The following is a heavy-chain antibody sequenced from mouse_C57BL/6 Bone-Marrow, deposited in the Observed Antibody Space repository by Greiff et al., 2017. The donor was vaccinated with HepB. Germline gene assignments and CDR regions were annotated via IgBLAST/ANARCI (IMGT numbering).Heavy chain of an antibody. D-gene: IGHD1-1*01. CDR1: GYAFTNYL. Sequence: QVQLQQSGAELVRPGTSVKVSCKASGYAFTNYLLEWVKQRPGQGLEWIGVINPGSGGTNYNEKFKGKATLTADKSSSTAYMQLSSLTSEDAAVYFCARGDYYVSSLDYWGQGTTLTDSS. CDR3: ARGDYYVSSLDY. V-gene: IGHV1-54*01. J-gene: IGHJ2*01. CDR2: INPGSGGT.